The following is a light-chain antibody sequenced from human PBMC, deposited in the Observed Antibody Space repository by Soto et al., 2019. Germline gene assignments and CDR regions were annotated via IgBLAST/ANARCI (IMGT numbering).Light chain of an antibody. J-gene: IGKJ1*01. V-gene: IGKV1-39*01. CDR1: QSISTY. CDR3: QQSYSIPQT. CDR2: AAS. Sequence: DIQMTQSPSSLSASVGDRVTITCRASQSISTYLTWYQQKAGKAPRLLIYAASSVQSGVPPRFSGSGSGTDFTLTISTLQPEDFATYYCQQSYSIPQTFGQGTKVEIK.